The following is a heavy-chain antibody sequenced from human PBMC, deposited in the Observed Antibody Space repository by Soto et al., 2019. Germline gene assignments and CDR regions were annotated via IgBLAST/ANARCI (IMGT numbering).Heavy chain of an antibody. Sequence: GGSLRLSFTASGFTFSSYAMSWVRQAPGKGLEWVSAISGSGGSTYYADSVKGRFTISRDNSKNTLYLQMNSLRAEDTAVYYCAKVVRFLEGPVDYWGQGTLVTVSS. D-gene: IGHD3-3*01. CDR3: AKVVRFLEGPVDY. CDR1: GFTFSSYA. J-gene: IGHJ4*02. V-gene: IGHV3-23*01. CDR2: ISGSGGST.